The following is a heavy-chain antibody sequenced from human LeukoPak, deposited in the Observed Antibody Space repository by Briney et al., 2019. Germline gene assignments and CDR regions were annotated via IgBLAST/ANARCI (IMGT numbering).Heavy chain of an antibody. Sequence: GGSLRLSCAASGFTFSSSAMNWVRQAPGKGLEWVSAISGSGGSTYYADSVKGRFTISRDNAKNSLYLQMNSLRAVDTAVYYCARDSSGTLETFDYWGQGTLVTVSS. CDR3: ARDSSGTLETFDY. CDR1: GFTFSSSA. V-gene: IGHV3-23*01. J-gene: IGHJ4*02. CDR2: ISGSGGST.